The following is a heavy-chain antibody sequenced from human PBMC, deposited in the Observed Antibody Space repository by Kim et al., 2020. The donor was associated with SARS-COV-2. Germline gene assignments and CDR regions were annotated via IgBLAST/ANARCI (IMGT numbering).Heavy chain of an antibody. CDR1: GFTFSSYW. J-gene: IGHJ6*02. CDR3: ARVRVFRGVTYYYYYGMDV. CDR2: IKQDGSEK. V-gene: IGHV3-7*01. D-gene: IGHD3-10*01. Sequence: GGSLRLSCAASGFTFSSYWMSWVRQAPGKGLEWVANIKQDGSEKYYVDSVKGRFTISRDNAKNSLYLQMNSLRAEDTAVYYCARVRVFRGVTYYYYYGMDVWGQGTTVTVSS.